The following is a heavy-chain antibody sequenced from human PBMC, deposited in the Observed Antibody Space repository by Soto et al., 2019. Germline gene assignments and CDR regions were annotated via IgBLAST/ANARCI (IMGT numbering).Heavy chain of an antibody. J-gene: IGHJ3*02. CDR2: INPTDGGT. CDR3: AIFTVPGIGSGDVFDI. CDR1: GYTFTTYY. D-gene: IGHD3-10*01. Sequence: QVQLVQSGAEVKKPGASVKISCKASGYTFTTYYMHWVRQAPGQSLEWMGIINPTDGGTTNAQRFQGSVTMTRDTSTSTVYMDLSRLRSEDTAVYYCAIFTVPGIGSGDVFDIWGQGTLVTASS. V-gene: IGHV1-46*01.